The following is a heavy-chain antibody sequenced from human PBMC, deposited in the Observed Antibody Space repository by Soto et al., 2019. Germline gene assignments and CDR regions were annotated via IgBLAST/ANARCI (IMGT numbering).Heavy chain of an antibody. D-gene: IGHD3-10*01. CDR2: VTVTGGST. CDR1: AISFNTYG. J-gene: IGHJ5*01. CDR3: ARQRSPEGWFDP. V-gene: IGHV3-23*01. Sequence: GGSLSLSCAASAISFNTYGVTWVRQAPGNGLEWVSTVTVTGGSTYYADSVKGRFTISRDRPNYTVSLLLNSLRVEDTAIYYCARQRSPEGWFDPWGQGTLVTVSS.